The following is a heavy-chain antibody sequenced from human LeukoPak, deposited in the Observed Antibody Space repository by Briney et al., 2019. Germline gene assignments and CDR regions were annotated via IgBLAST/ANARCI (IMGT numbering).Heavy chain of an antibody. J-gene: IGHJ4*02. CDR1: GGSFSGYY. CDR2: INHSGST. CDR3: ARGVGNFTTRDFDY. V-gene: IGHV4-34*01. D-gene: IGHD1-7*01. Sequence: SETLSLTCAVYGGSFSGYYWSWIRQPPGKGLEWIGEINHSGSTNYNPSLKSRVTISVDTSKNQFSLKLSSVTAADTAVYYCARGVGNFTTRDFDYWGQGTLVTVSS.